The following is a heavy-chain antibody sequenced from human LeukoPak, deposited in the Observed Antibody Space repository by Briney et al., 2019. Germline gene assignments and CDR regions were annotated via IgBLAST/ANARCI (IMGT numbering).Heavy chain of an antibody. CDR2: ISSSSSYI. CDR1: GFTFSSYS. J-gene: IGHJ3*02. D-gene: IGHD6-19*01. Sequence: GGSLRLSCAASGFTFSSYSMIWVRQAPGKGLEWVSSISSSSSYIFFADSVKGRFTISRDNSKNTLYLRMNSLRAEDTAVYYCARDLGGQWLADAFDIWGQGTMVTVSS. CDR3: ARDLGGQWLADAFDI. V-gene: IGHV3-21*01.